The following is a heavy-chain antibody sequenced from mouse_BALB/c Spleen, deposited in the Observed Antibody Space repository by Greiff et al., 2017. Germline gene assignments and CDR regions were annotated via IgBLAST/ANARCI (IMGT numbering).Heavy chain of an antibody. D-gene: IGHD2-4*01. CDR2: ISSGSSTI. Sequence: DVKLVESGGGLVQPGGSRKLSCAASGFTFSSFGMHWVRQAPEKGLEWVAYISSGSSTIYYADTVKGRFTISRDNPKNTLFLQMTSLRSEDTAMYYCARWDDYDGFAYWGQGTLVTVSA. CDR3: ARWDDYDGFAY. CDR1: GFTFSSFG. J-gene: IGHJ3*01. V-gene: IGHV5-17*02.